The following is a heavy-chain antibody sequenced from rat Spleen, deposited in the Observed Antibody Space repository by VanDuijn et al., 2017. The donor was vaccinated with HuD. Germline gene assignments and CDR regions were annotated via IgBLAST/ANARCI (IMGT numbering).Heavy chain of an antibody. CDR1: GFIFRNYA. CDR3: ARLGDTHYGYNPLDA. J-gene: IGHJ4*01. CDR2: ISTSGSRT. D-gene: IGHD1-9*01. V-gene: IGHV5-29*01. Sequence: EIQLVESGGGLVQPGRSLKLSCAASGFIFRNYAMAWVRQAPTKGLEWVATISTSGSRTYYPDSVKGRFTISRDNAKSSLYLQMNSLKSEDTATYYCARLGDTHYGYNPLDAWGQGASVTVSS.